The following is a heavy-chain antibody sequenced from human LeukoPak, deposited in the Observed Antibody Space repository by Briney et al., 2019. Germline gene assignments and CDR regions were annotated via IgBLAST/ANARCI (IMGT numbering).Heavy chain of an antibody. J-gene: IGHJ6*02. CDR3: ARTSYCSSTSCYRSGHYYYGMDV. CDR1: GGSFSGYY. Sequence: TSETLSLTCAVYGGSFSGYYWSWIRQPPGKGLEWIGEINHSGSTNYNPSLKSRVTISVDTSKNQFSLKLSSVTAADTAVYYCARTSYCSSTSCYRSGHYYYGMDVWGQETTVTVSS. D-gene: IGHD2-2*01. V-gene: IGHV4-34*01. CDR2: INHSGST.